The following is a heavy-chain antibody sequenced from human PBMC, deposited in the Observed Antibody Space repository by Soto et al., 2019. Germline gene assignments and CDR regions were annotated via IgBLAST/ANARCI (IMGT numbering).Heavy chain of an antibody. CDR3: ARGAYYYDSSGHIYYFDY. CDR2: ISSSSSTI. D-gene: IGHD3-22*01. V-gene: IGHV3-48*02. CDR1: GVHFISYS. J-gene: IGHJ4*02. Sequence: GGPLRLSCAACGVHFISYSMNWVRKEPGKGLEWVSYISSSSSTIYYADSVKGRFTISRDNAKNSLYLQMNSLRDEDTAVYYCARGAYYYDSSGHIYYFDYWGQGTLVTVSS.